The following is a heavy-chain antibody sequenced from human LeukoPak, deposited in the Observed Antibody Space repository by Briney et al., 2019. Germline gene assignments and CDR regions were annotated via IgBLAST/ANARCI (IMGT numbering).Heavy chain of an antibody. D-gene: IGHD1-26*01. CDR1: GFTFSSYG. CDR2: ISYDGSNK. J-gene: IGHJ4*02. V-gene: IGHV3-33*05. CDR3: AGGGIPESGSYYRDY. Sequence: PGGSLRLSCAASGFTFSSYGMDWVRQAPGKGLEWVAVISYDGSNKYYADSVKGRFTISRDNSKNTLYLQMNSLRAEDTAVYYCAGGGIPESGSYYRDYWGQGTLVTVSS.